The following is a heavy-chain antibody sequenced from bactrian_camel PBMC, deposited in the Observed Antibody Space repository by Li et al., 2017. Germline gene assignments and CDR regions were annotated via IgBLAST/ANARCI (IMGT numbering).Heavy chain of an antibody. CDR3: AARFRRWLVRCSSTSDFDY. D-gene: IGHD1*01. V-gene: IGHV3S53*01. CDR1: GYPYSRCI. Sequence: HVQLVESGGGLVQPGGSLRLSCAASGYPYSRCIMGWYRQAPGQERDVVSTMSGWGSTYYADSVKGRFTISRDTVKTTSYLQMNSLKPEDTAMYYCAARFRRWLVRCSSTSDFDYWGQGTQVTVS. CDR2: MSGWGST. J-gene: IGHJ6*01.